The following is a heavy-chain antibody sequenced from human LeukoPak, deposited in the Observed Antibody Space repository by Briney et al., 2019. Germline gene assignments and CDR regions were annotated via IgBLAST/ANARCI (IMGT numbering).Heavy chain of an antibody. J-gene: IGHJ6*03. CDR2: MNPNSGNT. Sequence: VASVKVSCKASGYTFTSYDINWVRQATGQELELMGWMNPNSGNTGYAQKFQGRVTMTRNTSISTAYMELSSLRSEDTAVYYCARGVRRFPYYYYYMDVWGKGTTVTVSS. CDR3: ARGVRRFPYYYYYMDV. V-gene: IGHV1-8*01. CDR1: GYTFTSYD.